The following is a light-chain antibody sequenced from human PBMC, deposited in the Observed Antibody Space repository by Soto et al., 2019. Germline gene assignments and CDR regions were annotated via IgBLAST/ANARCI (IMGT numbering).Light chain of an antibody. V-gene: IGKV1-27*01. CDR3: QNYNSAPLT. CDR1: QGISNS. Sequence: DIQMTQTPSSRSASVGDTVTITCRASQGISNSLAWFQQKPGRVPQFLIYAASTLQPGVPPRFSGSGSGTDFTLTISSLQPVDVATYYCQNYNSAPLTFGPGTRVEIK. CDR2: AAS. J-gene: IGKJ3*01.